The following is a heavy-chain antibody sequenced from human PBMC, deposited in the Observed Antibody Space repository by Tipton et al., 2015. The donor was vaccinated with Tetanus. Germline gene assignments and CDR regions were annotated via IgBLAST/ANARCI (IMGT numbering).Heavy chain of an antibody. J-gene: IGHJ4*02. D-gene: IGHD3-22*01. CDR2: INWIGGST. CDR1: GFTFDDYA. V-gene: IGHV3-20*01. Sequence: GSLRLSCAASGFTFDDYAMHWVRQAPGKGLEWVSGINWIGGSTGYADSVKGRFTISRDNAKNSLYLQMNSLRAEDTALYHCARGTYYYDSSGYVFDYWGQGTLVTVSS. CDR3: ARGTYYYDSSGYVFDY.